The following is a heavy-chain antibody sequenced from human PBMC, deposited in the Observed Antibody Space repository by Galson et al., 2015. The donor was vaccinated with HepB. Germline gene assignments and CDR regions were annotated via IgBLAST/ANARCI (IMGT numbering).Heavy chain of an antibody. Sequence: SLRLSCAASRFASSSYVMTWVRQAPGKGLEWVSGISGSGGTTYYADSVKGRFTISRDNSKNTLYLQMNSLRVEDTAVYYCAKGGSWFSDNWFDPWGRGILVTVSS. J-gene: IGHJ5*02. CDR1: RFASSSYV. CDR2: ISGSGGTT. CDR3: AKGGSWFSDNWFDP. V-gene: IGHV3-23*01. D-gene: IGHD6-13*01.